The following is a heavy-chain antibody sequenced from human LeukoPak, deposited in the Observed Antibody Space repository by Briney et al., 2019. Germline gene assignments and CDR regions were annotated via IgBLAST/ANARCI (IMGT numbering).Heavy chain of an antibody. V-gene: IGHV1-2*02. CDR1: GYTFTAYY. J-gene: IGHJ4*02. D-gene: IGHD1-7*01. CDR2: INPDSGDT. CDR3: ARDYIDPGNYTPLGY. Sequence: ASVKVSCKASGYTFTAYYVHWVRQAPGQGLEWMGWINPDSGDTSSAQRFQGRVTVTRDTSISTAYMELSRLRSDDTAVYYCARDYIDPGNYTPLGYWGQGTLVTVSS.